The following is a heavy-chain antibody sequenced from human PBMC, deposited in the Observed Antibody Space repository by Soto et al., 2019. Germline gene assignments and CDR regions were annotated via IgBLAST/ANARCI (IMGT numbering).Heavy chain of an antibody. CDR1: GFIFRDYL. Sequence: QVQLVESGGGVVQPGTSLRLSCKASGFIFRDYLIHWVRQAPGKGLEWLAVLSFDGTAEYYADSTRGRFTISRDNSNVTLYLQMDSLRVEDTAIYYCTTHEEGAPWAGGFDSWGQGTLVTVSS. CDR3: TTHEEGAPWAGGFDS. CDR2: LSFDGTAE. V-gene: IGHV3-30*03. D-gene: IGHD1-26*01. J-gene: IGHJ5*01.